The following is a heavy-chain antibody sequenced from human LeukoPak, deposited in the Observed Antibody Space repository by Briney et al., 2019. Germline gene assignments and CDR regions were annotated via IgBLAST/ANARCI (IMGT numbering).Heavy chain of an antibody. CDR3: AITGGGYSSTSYNWFDP. CDR1: GYSFTSYW. D-gene: IGHD6-13*01. J-gene: IGHJ5*02. CDR2: IYPGDSDT. V-gene: IGHV5-51*01. Sequence: LGESLKISCQGSGYSFTSYWIGWVRQMPGKGLEWMGIIYPGDSDTRYSPSFQGQVTISADKSISTVYLQWSSLKASDTAMYYCAITGGGYSSTSYNWFDPWGQGTLVTVSS.